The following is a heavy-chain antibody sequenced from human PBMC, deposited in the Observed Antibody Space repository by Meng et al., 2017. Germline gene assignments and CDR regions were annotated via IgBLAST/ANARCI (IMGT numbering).Heavy chain of an antibody. CDR1: GFTFSSYE. V-gene: IGHV3-48*03. CDR2: ISSSGSTI. J-gene: IGHJ4*02. CDR3: ARDEYYYDSSGYDITPHFDY. D-gene: IGHD3-22*01. Sequence: GGSLRLSCAASGFTFSSYEMNWVRQAPGKGLEWVSYISSSGSTIYYADSVKGRLTISRDNAKNSLYLQMNSLRAEDTAVYYCARDEYYYDSSGYDITPHFDYWGQGTLVTVSS.